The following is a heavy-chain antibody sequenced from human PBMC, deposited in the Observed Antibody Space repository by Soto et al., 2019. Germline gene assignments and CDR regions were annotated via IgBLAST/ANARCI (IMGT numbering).Heavy chain of an antibody. V-gene: IGHV1-18*01. D-gene: IGHD3-3*01. Sequence: QVQLVQSGAEVKKPGASVKVSCKASGYTFTNYGISWVRQAPGQGLEWMGWISAYNGNTDYAQKLQGRVTMTTDTSTSPGQLEVRSLRSDGPAVYYWAGVGAYCFWSRRHDYWGQGTPVTVSS. CDR1: GYTFTNYG. CDR2: ISAYNGNT. J-gene: IGHJ4*02. CDR3: AGVGAYCFWSRRHDY.